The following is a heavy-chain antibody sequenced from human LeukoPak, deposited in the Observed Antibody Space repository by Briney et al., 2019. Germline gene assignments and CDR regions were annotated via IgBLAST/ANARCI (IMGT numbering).Heavy chain of an antibody. V-gene: IGHV3-30-3*01. Sequence: GGSLRLSCAASGFTFSSYAMSWVRQAPGKGLEWVAVISYDGSNKYYADSVKGRFTISRDNSKNTLYLQMNSLRAEDTAVYYCAILEVLMVYAPTTYGMDVWGQGTTVTVSS. CDR1: GFTFSSYA. CDR3: AILEVLMVYAPTTYGMDV. J-gene: IGHJ6*02. CDR2: ISYDGSNK. D-gene: IGHD2-8*01.